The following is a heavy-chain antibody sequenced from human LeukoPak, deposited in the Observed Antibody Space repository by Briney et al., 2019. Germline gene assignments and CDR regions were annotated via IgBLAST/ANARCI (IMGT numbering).Heavy chain of an antibody. J-gene: IGHJ4*02. CDR1: GFTFSSFS. CDR3: ANNWGSYPLYYFDY. V-gene: IGHV3-23*01. D-gene: IGHD1-26*01. CDR2: LSTSGAAT. Sequence: GGSLRLSCAASGFTFSSFSMNWVRQAPGKGLEWVSTLSTSGAATYYADSVKGRFTISRDNSKNTLYLQMNSLRAEDTAVYYCANNWGSYPLYYFDYWGQGTLVTVSS.